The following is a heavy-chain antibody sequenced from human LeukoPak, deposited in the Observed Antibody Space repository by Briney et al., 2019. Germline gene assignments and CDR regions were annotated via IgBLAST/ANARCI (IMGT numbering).Heavy chain of an antibody. Sequence: GGSLRLSCAASGFTFSSYSMTWVRQAPGKGLQWVSSISGSGESTYYADSMKGRFTISRDNSKNTLSLQMNSLRAEDTAVYFCAKGWEFRVVIPAAVSWGQGTLVTVSS. CDR3: AKGWEFRVVIPAAVS. CDR1: GFTFSSYS. V-gene: IGHV3-23*01. CDR2: ISGSGEST. J-gene: IGHJ5*02. D-gene: IGHD3-3*01.